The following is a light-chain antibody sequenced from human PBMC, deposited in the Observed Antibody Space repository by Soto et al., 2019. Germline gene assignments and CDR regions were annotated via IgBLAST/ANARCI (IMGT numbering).Light chain of an antibody. J-gene: IGKJ2*01. CDR2: NAS. V-gene: IGKV3-20*01. CDR1: QSVRDSR. Sequence: EIVLTQSPGTLSLSPGERATLSCRASQSVRDSRLAWYQQKPGQGPRLLIYNASSRVTGIPDRFSGSGSGKEFNLNISRLEPEDFAVYYCQQYGVSPMYTFGQGTKLEVK. CDR3: QQYGVSPMYT.